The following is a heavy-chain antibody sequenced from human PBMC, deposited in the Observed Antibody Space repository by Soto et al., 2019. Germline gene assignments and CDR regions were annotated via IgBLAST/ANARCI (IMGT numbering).Heavy chain of an antibody. D-gene: IGHD3-9*01. J-gene: IGHJ5*02. CDR2: ISYDGSNK. Sequence: GGSLRLSCAASGFTFSSYGMHWVRQAPGKGLEWVAVISYDGSNKYYADSVKGRFTISRDNSKNTLYLQMNSLRAEDTAVYYCARLTKPYDILTGYYNHWFDPWGQGTQVTVS. CDR3: ARLTKPYDILTGYYNHWFDP. V-gene: IGHV3-30*03. CDR1: GFTFSSYG.